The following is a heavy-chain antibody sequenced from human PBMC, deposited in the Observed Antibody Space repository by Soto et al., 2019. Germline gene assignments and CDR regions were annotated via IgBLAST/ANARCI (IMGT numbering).Heavy chain of an antibody. CDR3: ARGLSGYSSSWYRPEFDY. V-gene: IGHV5-51*01. CDR2: IYPGDSDT. CDR1: GYSFTSYW. D-gene: IGHD6-13*01. J-gene: IGHJ4*02. Sequence: GESLKISCKGSGYSFTSYWIGWVRQMPGKGLEWMGIIYPGDSDTRYSPSFQGQVTISADKSISTAYLQWSSLKASDTAMYYCARGLSGYSSSWYRPEFDYWGQGTLVTVSS.